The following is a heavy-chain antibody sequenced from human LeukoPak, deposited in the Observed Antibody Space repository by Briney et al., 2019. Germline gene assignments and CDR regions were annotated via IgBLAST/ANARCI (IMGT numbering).Heavy chain of an antibody. D-gene: IGHD2-15*01. CDR3: ARGARRYCSGGSCYGNWFDP. Sequence: PSETLSLTCAVYGGSFSGYYWSWIRQPPGKGLEWIGEINHSGSTNYNPSLKSRVTISVDTSKNQFSLKLSSVTAAYTAVYYCARGARRYCSGGSCYGNWFDPWGQGTLVTVSS. V-gene: IGHV4-34*01. J-gene: IGHJ5*02. CDR2: INHSGST. CDR1: GGSFSGYY.